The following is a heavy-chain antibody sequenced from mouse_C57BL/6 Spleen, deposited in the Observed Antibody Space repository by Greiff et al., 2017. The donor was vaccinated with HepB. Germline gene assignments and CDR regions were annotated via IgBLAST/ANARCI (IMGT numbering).Heavy chain of an antibody. D-gene: IGHD1-1*01. Sequence: QVQLQQSGAELVRPGTSVKVSCKASGYAFTNYLIEWVKQRPGQGLEWIGVINPGSGGTNYNEKFKGKATLTADKYSSTAYMQLSSLTSEDSAVYFCSRTDGSSFIYYAMDYWGQGTSVTVSS. V-gene: IGHV1-54*01. CDR3: SRTDGSSFIYYAMDY. CDR1: GYAFTNYL. CDR2: INPGSGGT. J-gene: IGHJ4*01.